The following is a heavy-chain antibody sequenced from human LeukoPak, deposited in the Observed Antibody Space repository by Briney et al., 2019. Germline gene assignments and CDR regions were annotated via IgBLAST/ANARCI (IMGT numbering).Heavy chain of an antibody. CDR3: ARVTLGAAHAPFDY. CDR2: ISSSSSYI. V-gene: IGHV3-21*01. Sequence: GGSLRLSCAASGFTFSSYSMNWVRQAPGKGLEWVSSISSSSSYIYYADSVKGRFTISRDNAKNSLYLQMNSLRAEDTAVYYCARVTLGAAHAPFDYWGQGTLVTVSS. D-gene: IGHD2-15*01. J-gene: IGHJ4*02. CDR1: GFTFSSYS.